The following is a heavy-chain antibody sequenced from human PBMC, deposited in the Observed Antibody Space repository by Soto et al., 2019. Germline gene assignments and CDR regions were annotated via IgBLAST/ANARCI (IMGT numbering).Heavy chain of an antibody. D-gene: IGHD1-1*01. CDR1: GGTFSSYA. CDR2: IIPIFGTA. Sequence: QVQLVQSGAEVKKPGSSVKVSCKASGGTFSSYAISWVRQAPGQGLEWMGGIIPIFGTANYAQKFQGRVTITADESTSTAYMELSSLRSEDTAVYYCGGGTVRSQYYYDYYGMDVWGQGTTVTVSS. CDR3: GGGTVRSQYYYDYYGMDV. V-gene: IGHV1-69*01. J-gene: IGHJ6*02.